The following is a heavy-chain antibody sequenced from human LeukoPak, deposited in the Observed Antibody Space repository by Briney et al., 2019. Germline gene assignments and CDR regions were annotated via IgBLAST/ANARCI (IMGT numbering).Heavy chain of an antibody. D-gene: IGHD3-9*01. CDR3: ARHVWLQPFDY. V-gene: IGHV4-4*07. Sequence: SETLSLTCTVSGASISSYYWSWIRQPAGKGLEWIGRINTSGKTNYNPPLKSRVTMSVDTSKNQFSLKLSSVTAADTAVYYCARHVWLQPFDYWGQGTLVTVSS. CDR1: GASISSYY. CDR2: INTSGKT. J-gene: IGHJ4*02.